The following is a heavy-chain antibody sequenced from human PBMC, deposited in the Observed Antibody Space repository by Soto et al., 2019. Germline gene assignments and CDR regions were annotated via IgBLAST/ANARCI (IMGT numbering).Heavy chain of an antibody. J-gene: IGHJ5*02. Sequence: GGSLRLSCAASGFTFSSYWMSWVRQAPGKGLEWVANIKQDGSEKYYVDSVKGRFTISRDNAKNSLYLQMNSLRAEDTAVYYCARGSRRASSSLFDPWGQGTLVTVSS. V-gene: IGHV3-7*03. CDR2: IKQDGSEK. D-gene: IGHD6-6*01. CDR3: ARGSRRASSSLFDP. CDR1: GFTFSSYW.